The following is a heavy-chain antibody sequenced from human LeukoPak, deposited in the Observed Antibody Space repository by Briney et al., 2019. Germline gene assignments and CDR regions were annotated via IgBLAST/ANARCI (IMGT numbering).Heavy chain of an antibody. CDR1: GFTFSSYD. Sequence: PGGSLRLSCAASGFTFSSYDMHWVRQGAGKGLEWVSSIGTAGDTYYPGSVKGRFTISRDNSKNTLYLQMNSLRAEDTAVYYCARDTCSSTSCPLRAFDIWGQGTMVTVSS. J-gene: IGHJ3*02. D-gene: IGHD2-2*01. CDR3: ARDTCSSTSCPLRAFDI. CDR2: IGTAGDT. V-gene: IGHV3-13*01.